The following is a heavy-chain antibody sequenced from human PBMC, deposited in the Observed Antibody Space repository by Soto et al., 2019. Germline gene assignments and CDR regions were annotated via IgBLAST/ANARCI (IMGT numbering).Heavy chain of an antibody. Sequence: QVQLQESGPGLVKPSQTLSLTCTVSGGSISSGDYYWSWIRQPPGKGLEWIGYIYYSGSTYYNPSHDSRVTISVDTSKIQFCLKRSSVTAADTAVYYCARSHIRLHYAPFAYWGQGTLVTVSS. CDR3: ARSHIRLHYAPFAY. D-gene: IGHD4-17*01. CDR1: GGSISSGDYY. V-gene: IGHV4-30-4*01. CDR2: IYYSGST. J-gene: IGHJ4*02.